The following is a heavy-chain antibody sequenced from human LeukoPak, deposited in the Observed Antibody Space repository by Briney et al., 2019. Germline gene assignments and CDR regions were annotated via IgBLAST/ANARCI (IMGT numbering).Heavy chain of an antibody. D-gene: IGHD3-10*01. CDR2: IIPIFGTA. V-gene: IGHV1-69*01. CDR1: GGTFISYA. Sequence: ASVKVSCKASGGTFISYAISWVRQAPGQGLEWMGGIIPIFGTANYAQKFQGRVTITADESTSTAYMEPSSLRSEDTAVYYCARDIGSGSYYGYFDYWGQGTLVTVSS. J-gene: IGHJ4*02. CDR3: ARDIGSGSYYGYFDY.